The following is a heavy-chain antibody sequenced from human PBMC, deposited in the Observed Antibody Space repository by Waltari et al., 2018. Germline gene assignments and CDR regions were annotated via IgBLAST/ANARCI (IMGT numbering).Heavy chain of an antibody. V-gene: IGHV3-74*03. Sequence: DVQLVESGGGLVQPGGSLRLSCVDSGCIFRNYWMHGVRQVPGKGLLWVARINEDGTTTTYADSVGGRFAIYRDNARSTLYLQMNSLRVEDTAIYYCIRDLAGAWGRWGQGTLVTVSS. CDR2: INEDGTTT. CDR3: IRDLAGAWGR. J-gene: IGHJ1*01. CDR1: GCIFRNYW. D-gene: IGHD1-26*01.